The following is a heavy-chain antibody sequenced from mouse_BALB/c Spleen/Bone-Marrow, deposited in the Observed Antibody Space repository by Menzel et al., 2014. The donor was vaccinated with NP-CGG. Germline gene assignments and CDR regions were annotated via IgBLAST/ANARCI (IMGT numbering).Heavy chain of an antibody. CDR1: GYSFTSYY. CDR3: AGSTMISAWFAY. D-gene: IGHD2-4*01. CDR2: IDPFNGGT. V-gene: IGHV1S135*01. Sequence: LQESGPELMKPGASVKISCKASGYSFTSYYMHWVKQSHGKSLEWIGYIDPFNGGTSYNQKFKGKATLTVDKSSSTAYMHLGSLTSEDSAVYYCAGSTMISAWFAYWGQGTLVTVSA. J-gene: IGHJ3*01.